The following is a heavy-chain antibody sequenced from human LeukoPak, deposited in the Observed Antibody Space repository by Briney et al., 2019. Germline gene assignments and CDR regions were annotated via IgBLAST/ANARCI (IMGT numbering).Heavy chain of an antibody. V-gene: IGHV4-34*01. CDR2: VNHSGGT. J-gene: IGHJ4*02. CDR1: GGSFSTYY. CDR3: AKSSYSIFDY. D-gene: IGHD5-18*01. Sequence: SETLSLTCAVYGGSFSTYYWNWIRQPPGKGLEWIGEVNHSGGTKYNPSLKSRVTISVDTSKNQFSLKLSSVTAADTAVYYCAKSSYSIFDYWGQGTLVTVSS.